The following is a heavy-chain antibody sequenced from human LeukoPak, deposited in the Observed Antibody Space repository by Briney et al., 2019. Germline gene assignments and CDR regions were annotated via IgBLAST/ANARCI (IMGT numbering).Heavy chain of an antibody. CDR3: AKDNRRHYTSGPNPDSLH. V-gene: IGHV3-7*03. Sequence: GGSLRLSCAASGFTFSHFWMSWVRQAPGKGLEWVAYIKKTGSETYYVDSVKGRFTITRDNAKNSLYLQVNSLRVEDTAFYYCAKDNRRHYTSGPNPDSLHWGQGALVTVSS. J-gene: IGHJ4*02. D-gene: IGHD6-19*01. CDR1: GFTFSHFW. CDR2: IKKTGSET.